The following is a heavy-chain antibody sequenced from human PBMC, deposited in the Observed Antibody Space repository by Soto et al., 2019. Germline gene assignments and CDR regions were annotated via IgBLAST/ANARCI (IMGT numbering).Heavy chain of an antibody. J-gene: IGHJ3*02. CDR2: IIPIFGTA. Sequence: GASVKVSCKASGGTFSSYAISWVRQAPGQGLEWMGGIIPIFGTANYAQKFQGRVTITADESTSTAYMELSSLRSEDTAAYYCATCSTYDFWSGYYIFARSAFDIWGQGTMVTVSS. CDR1: GGTFSSYA. CDR3: ATCSTYDFWSGYYIFARSAFDI. V-gene: IGHV1-69*13. D-gene: IGHD3-3*01.